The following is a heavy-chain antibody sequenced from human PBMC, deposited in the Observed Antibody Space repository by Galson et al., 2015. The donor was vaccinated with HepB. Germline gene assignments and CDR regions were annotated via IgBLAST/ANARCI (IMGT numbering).Heavy chain of an antibody. J-gene: IGHJ5*01. CDR1: GFAFDTHA. Sequence: SLRLSCAASGFAFDTHAMSWVRQAPGRGLEWISGISGNGDSTFYADSVTGRYTVSRDNSNTMLYLQMDSLIAEDAGLYFCAKGYGLFDSWGQGILVTVSS. V-gene: IGHV3-23*01. D-gene: IGHD5-18*01. CDR2: ISGNGDST. CDR3: AKGYGLFDS.